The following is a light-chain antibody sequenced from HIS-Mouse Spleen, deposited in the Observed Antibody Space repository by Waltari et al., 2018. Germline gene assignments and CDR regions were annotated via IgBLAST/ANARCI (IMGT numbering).Light chain of an antibody. CDR3: QQLNSYPTWT. J-gene: IGKJ1*01. V-gene: IGKV1-9*01. Sequence: DIQLTQSPSFLSASVGDRVTITCRASQGISSYLAWYQQKPGKAPKLLIYAASTLQSGVPSRFSGSGSGTEFTLTISSLQPEDFATYYCQQLNSYPTWTFGQGTTV. CDR2: AAS. CDR1: QGISSY.